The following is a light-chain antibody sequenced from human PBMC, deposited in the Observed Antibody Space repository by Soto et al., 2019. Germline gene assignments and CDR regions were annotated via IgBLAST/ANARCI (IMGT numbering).Light chain of an antibody. V-gene: IGKV2-30*01. CDR2: EVS. CDR1: QSLVYSDGNTY. Sequence: DVVMTQSPLSLPVTLGQPASISCRSSQSLVYSDGNTYLNWFQQRPGQSPRRLIYEVSNRDSGVPDRFSGSGSGTDFTLEISRVEAEDVGVYYGMQGRHWPPKFGQGTKVEIK. J-gene: IGKJ1*01. CDR3: MQGRHWPPK.